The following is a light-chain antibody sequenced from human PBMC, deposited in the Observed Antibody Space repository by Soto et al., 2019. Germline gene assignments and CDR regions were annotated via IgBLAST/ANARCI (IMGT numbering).Light chain of an antibody. CDR1: QSVNTW. J-gene: IGKJ3*01. CDR3: QHYHGYPFT. CDR2: DAS. V-gene: IGKV1-5*01. Sequence: DIQMTQSPSTLSASAGARVTITCRASQSVNTWLAWYQQKPGKAPVLLIYDASSLKSGVPSRFSGSGSGTEFTLTITSLQPDDFAIYYCQHYHGYPFTFGPGTKVDI.